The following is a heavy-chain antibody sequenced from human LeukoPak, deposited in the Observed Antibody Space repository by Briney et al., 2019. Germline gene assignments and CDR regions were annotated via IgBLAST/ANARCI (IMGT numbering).Heavy chain of an antibody. D-gene: IGHD3-3*01. J-gene: IGHJ5*02. CDR1: GFSFGDYG. CDR3: TRENYDFWSGYYVSSSWFDP. Sequence: GGSLRLSCAASGFSFGDYGMSWFRQAPGKGLEWVGLIRSTAYGGTIEYAASVKGRFIISRDDSKSIAYLQMNSLKTEDTAVYYCTRENYDFWSGYYVSSSWFDPWGQGTLVTVSS. CDR2: IRSTAYGGTI. V-gene: IGHV3-49*03.